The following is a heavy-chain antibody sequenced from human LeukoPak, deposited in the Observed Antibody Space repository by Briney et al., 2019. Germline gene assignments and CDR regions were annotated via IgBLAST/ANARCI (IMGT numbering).Heavy chain of an antibody. CDR2: IMPDGGGK. D-gene: IGHD4-4*01. Sequence: GGSLRLSCAASGFTFSDYWMNWVRQAPGKGLEWVASIMPDGGGKYYVDSVEGRFTISRDNAKNSLYLQMNSLRAEDTAVYYCAREVLSNDLDHWGQGTLVTVSS. CDR1: GFTFSDYW. J-gene: IGHJ4*02. V-gene: IGHV3-7*01. CDR3: AREVLSNDLDH.